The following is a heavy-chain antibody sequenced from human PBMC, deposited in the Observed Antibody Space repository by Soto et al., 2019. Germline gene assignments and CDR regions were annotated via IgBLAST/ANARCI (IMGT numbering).Heavy chain of an antibody. CDR3: ARGAELTGDQRYDFDI. D-gene: IGHD7-27*01. CDR2: INPNSGGT. V-gene: IGHV1-2*04. Sequence: ASVKVSCKASGYTFTGYYMHWVRQAPGQGLEWMGWINPNSGGTNYAQKFQGWVTMTRDTSISTAYMELSRLRSDDTAVYYCARGAELTGDQRYDFDIWGQGTMVTVSS. J-gene: IGHJ3*02. CDR1: GYTFTGYY.